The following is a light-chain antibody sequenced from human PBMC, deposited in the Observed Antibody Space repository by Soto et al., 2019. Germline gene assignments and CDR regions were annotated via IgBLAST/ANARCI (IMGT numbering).Light chain of an antibody. J-gene: IGKJ4*01. CDR3: QQYGSSPLT. V-gene: IGKV3-20*01. CDR2: GAS. CDR1: QSVSSSY. Sequence: EIVLTQSPGPLSLSPGERATLSCRASQSVSSSYLAWYQQKPGQAPRLLIYGASSRATGIPDRFSGSGSGTDFTLTISRLEPEDFAAYYCQQYGSSPLTFGGGTKVEIK.